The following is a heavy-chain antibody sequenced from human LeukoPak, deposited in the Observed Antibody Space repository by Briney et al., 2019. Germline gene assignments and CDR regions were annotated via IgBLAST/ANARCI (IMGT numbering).Heavy chain of an antibody. V-gene: IGHV4-34*01. CDR3: ARCIAAAGGPYYYYGMDV. CDR2: INHSGST. D-gene: IGHD6-13*01. CDR1: GFTFSDYY. Sequence: GSLRLSCAASGFTFSDYYMSWIRQPPGKGLEWIGEINHSGSTNYNPSLKSRVTISVDTSKNQFSLKLSSVTAADTAVYYCARCIAAAGGPYYYYGMDVWGQGTTVTVSS. J-gene: IGHJ6*02.